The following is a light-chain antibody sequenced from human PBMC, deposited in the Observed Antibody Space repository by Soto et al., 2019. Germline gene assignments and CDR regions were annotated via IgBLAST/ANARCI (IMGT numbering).Light chain of an antibody. CDR3: QQSYTSPTT. Sequence: IHRSHSPSFLSASVLYRVTITFRASQSIGKHLNWYQQKPGKAPKFLIYGASTLQSGVPSRFTGSGSGTDFTLTVNSLQAEDFATYYCQQSYTSPTTFGQGTRLRL. J-gene: IGKJ5*01. CDR2: GAS. V-gene: IGKV1-39*01. CDR1: QSIGKH.